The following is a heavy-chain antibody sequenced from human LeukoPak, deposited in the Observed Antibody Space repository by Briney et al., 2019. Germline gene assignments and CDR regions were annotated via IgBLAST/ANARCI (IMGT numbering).Heavy chain of an antibody. D-gene: IGHD2-15*01. CDR2: ISSSSSYI. CDR3: ARVQFGGGSRKSSVAFDI. CDR1: GFTFSSYS. Sequence: GGSLRLSCAASGFTFSSYSMNWVRQAPGKGLEWVSSISSSSSYIYYADSVKGRFTIYRANAKNSLYLQMNRLRAKDTAVYYCARVQFGGGSRKSSVAFDIWGQGTMVTVSS. J-gene: IGHJ3*02. V-gene: IGHV3-21*01.